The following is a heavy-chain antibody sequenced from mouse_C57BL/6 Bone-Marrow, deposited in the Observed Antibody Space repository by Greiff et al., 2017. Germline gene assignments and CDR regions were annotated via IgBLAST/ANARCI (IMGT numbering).Heavy chain of an antibody. J-gene: IGHJ4*01. Sequence: EVKGVESGGGLVQPGGSLKLSCAASGFTFSDYGMAWVRQAPRKGPAWVAFISNLAYSIYYADTVTGRFTISRENAKNTLYLEMSSLRSEDTAMYYCARRWYYDDYYAMDYWGQGTSVTVSS. D-gene: IGHD2-4*01. CDR2: ISNLAYSI. CDR1: GFTFSDYG. V-gene: IGHV5-15*04. CDR3: ARRWYYDDYYAMDY.